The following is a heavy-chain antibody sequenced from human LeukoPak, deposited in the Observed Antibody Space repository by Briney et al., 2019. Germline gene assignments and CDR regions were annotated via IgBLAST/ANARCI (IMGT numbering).Heavy chain of an antibody. J-gene: IGHJ5*02. CDR2: ISAYNGNT. CDR1: GYTFTSYG. V-gene: IGHV1-18*01. CDR3: ARSEGIAAAGLSSDP. D-gene: IGHD6-13*01. Sequence: ASVKVSYKASGYTFTSYGISWVRQAPGQGLEWMGWISAYNGNTNYAQKLQGRVTMTTDTSTSTAYMELRSLRSDDTAVYYCARSEGIAAAGLSSDPWGQGTLVTVSS.